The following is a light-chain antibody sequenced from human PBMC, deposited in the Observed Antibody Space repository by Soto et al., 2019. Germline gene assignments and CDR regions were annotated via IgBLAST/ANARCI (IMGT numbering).Light chain of an antibody. J-gene: IGKJ4*01. CDR2: DTS. CDR1: QTVSSN. Sequence: DIVMTQSPATLSVSPGERATLSCRASQTVSSNLAWYQHKPGQTPRLLIYDTSTRATGVPTRFSGSRSGAEFTLTINSLQSEDFAVYYCQPYNNWPLTFGGGTKVDIK. CDR3: QPYNNWPLT. V-gene: IGKV3-15*01.